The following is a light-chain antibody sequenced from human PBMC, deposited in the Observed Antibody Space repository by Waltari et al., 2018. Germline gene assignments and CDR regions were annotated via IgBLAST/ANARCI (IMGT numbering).Light chain of an antibody. V-gene: IGKV3-15*01. CDR2: SAS. Sequence: VMTQSPATLSVSPGERATLPCRASQSVSDTLAWYQQKVGHPPRLLIYSASIRATGVPARFSGSGSGTEFTLTISSLQSEDFGVYYCQQFNTWPLTFGPGTKVDFK. J-gene: IGKJ3*01. CDR3: QQFNTWPLT. CDR1: QSVSDT.